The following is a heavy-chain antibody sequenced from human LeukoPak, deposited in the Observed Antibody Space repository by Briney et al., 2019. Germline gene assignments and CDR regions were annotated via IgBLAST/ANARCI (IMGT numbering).Heavy chain of an antibody. CDR1: GDSISSSNYY. D-gene: IGHD5-24*01. J-gene: IGHJ3*01. Sequence: SETLSLTCTVSGDSISSSNYYWGWIRQPPGKGLEWLASICYSGITYYNPSLTSPVSISVDTPKDPFTLKLNTVTAADTAVYYCASLPTNDAFDVWGRRTMITVSS. CDR3: ASLPTNDAFDV. V-gene: IGHV4-39*01. CDR2: ICYSGIT.